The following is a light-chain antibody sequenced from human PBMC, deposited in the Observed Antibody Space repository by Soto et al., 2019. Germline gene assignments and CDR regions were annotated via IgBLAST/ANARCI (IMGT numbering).Light chain of an antibody. Sequence: QSVLTQPASVSGSPGQSITISCTGTSSDVGNYKYVSWYQQHPGKAPKLMIYEVSNRPSGVSNRFSGSKSGNTASLTISGLQAEDETDYYCFSYTSSSTFLYVFGTGTKVTVL. V-gene: IGLV2-14*01. CDR1: SSDVGNYKY. J-gene: IGLJ1*01. CDR2: EVS. CDR3: FSYTSSSTFLYV.